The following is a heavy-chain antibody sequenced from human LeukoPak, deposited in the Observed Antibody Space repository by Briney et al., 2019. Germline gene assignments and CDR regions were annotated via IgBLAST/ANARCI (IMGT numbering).Heavy chain of an antibody. CDR1: GGTLSSYA. V-gene: IGHV1-69*13. D-gene: IGHD3-16*01. CDR2: IIPIFGTT. Sequence: SVKVSCKASGGTLSSYAISWVRQAPGQGLEWMGGIIPIFGTTSYAQKFQGRVTITADESTSTVYMELSSLRSEDTAVYYCARGRLGATVAFDIWGQGTMVTVSS. CDR3: ARGRLGATVAFDI. J-gene: IGHJ3*02.